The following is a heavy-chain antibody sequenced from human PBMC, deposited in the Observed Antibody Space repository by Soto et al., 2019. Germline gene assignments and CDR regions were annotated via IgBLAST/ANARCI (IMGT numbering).Heavy chain of an antibody. J-gene: IGHJ4*02. CDR2: ISGSDGST. Sequence: EVQMLESGGGLVQPGGSLRLSCAASGFTFSSYAMSWVRQAPEKGLDWVSAISGSDGSTYYADSVKGRFTISRDDSKNTLYLQMNSLRAEDTAVYYCATGPGMYSDVENWGQGNRVTVPS. D-gene: IGHD2-8*01. CDR3: ATGPGMYSDVEN. V-gene: IGHV3-23*01. CDR1: GFTFSSYA.